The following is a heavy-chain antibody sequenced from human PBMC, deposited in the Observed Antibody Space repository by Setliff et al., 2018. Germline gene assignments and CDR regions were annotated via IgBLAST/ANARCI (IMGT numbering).Heavy chain of an antibody. CDR3: ARRGYSYGYFDY. CDR1: GASISSGTYY. D-gene: IGHD5-18*01. Sequence: PSETLSLTCTVSGASISSGTYYWAWIRQPPGKGLEWIGRIHYRGTTYSNASLASRLTISVDTAKNQFSLKLTSVTAADSAVYFCARRGYSYGYFDYWGQGTLVTVSS. J-gene: IGHJ4*02. V-gene: IGHV4-39*01. CDR2: IHYRGTT.